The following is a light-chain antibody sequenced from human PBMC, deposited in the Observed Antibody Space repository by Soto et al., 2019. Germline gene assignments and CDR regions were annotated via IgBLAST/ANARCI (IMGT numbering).Light chain of an antibody. CDR2: EVS. CDR3: SSYTSSSNYV. CDR1: SSDVGGYNY. J-gene: IGLJ1*01. Sequence: QSVLTQPPSVSGSPGQSITISCTGTSSDVGGYNYVSWYQQHPGKAPKLMIYEVSNRPSGVSNRFSGSKSGNTASLTISGLQAEDEADYYCSSYTSSSNYVFGTGTKVTVL. V-gene: IGLV2-14*01.